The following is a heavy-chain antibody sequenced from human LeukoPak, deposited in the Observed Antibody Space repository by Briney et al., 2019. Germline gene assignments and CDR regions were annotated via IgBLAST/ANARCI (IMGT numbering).Heavy chain of an antibody. D-gene: IGHD1-14*01. V-gene: IGHV1-18*01. Sequence: ASVKVSCKTSGYTFTYYVISWVRQAPGQGLEWMGWINAYNGNTNDAQKFQGRVTMTTDTSTSTAYMELKSLRSDNTAVYYCARGENPYYYWGQETLV. CDR1: GYTFTYYV. CDR3: ARGENPYYY. J-gene: IGHJ4*02. CDR2: INAYNGNT.